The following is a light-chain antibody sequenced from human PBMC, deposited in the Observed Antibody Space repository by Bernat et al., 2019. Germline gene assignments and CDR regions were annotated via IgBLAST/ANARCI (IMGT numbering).Light chain of an antibody. CDR1: SSDVGGYNY. CDR3: SSYTSSSTPV. V-gene: IGLV2-14*03. CDR2: DVS. Sequence: QPALTQPASVSGSPGQSITISCTGTSSDVGGYNYFSWYQQHPGKAPKLMVYDVSNRPSGVSNRFSGSMSGNTASLTISELQAGDEADYYCSSYTSSSTPVFGTGTKVTVL. J-gene: IGLJ1*01.